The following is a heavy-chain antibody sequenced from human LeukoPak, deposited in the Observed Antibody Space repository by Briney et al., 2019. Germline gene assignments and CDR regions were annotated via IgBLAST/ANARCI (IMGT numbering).Heavy chain of an antibody. Sequence: GGSLRLSCAASGFTFSTYWMHWVRQAPGKGLVWVSRIKSDGSSTTYADSVKGRFTISRDDARNTLYLQMNSLRAEDSAVYYCARYYYDSSRGAYWGQGTLVTVSS. CDR1: GFTFSTYW. CDR2: IKSDGSST. D-gene: IGHD3-22*01. V-gene: IGHV3-74*01. J-gene: IGHJ4*02. CDR3: ARYYYDSSRGAY.